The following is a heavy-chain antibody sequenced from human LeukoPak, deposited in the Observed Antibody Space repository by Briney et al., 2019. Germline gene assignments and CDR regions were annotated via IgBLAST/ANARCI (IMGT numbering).Heavy chain of an antibody. CDR1: GGSICSYY. CDR2: IYYSGST. D-gene: IGHD3-10*01. V-gene: IGHV4-59*01. J-gene: IGHJ4*02. Sequence: SETLSLTCTVSGGSICSYYWSWIRQPPGKGLEWIGYIYYSGSTNYNPSLKSRVTISVDTSKNQFSLKLSSVTAADTAVYYCARAGGLWFGELLETGFDYWGQGTLVTVSS. CDR3: ARAGGLWFGELLETGFDY.